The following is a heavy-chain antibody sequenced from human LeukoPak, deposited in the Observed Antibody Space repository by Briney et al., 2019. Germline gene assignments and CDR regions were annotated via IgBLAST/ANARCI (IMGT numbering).Heavy chain of an antibody. V-gene: IGHV3-23*01. CDR3: ATSPSWGPAAAGMRFDY. Sequence: GGSLRLSRAASGFTFSSYAMSWVRQAPGKGLEWVSVISITGGTTYYGDSAKGRFTISRDNSKNALYLQMSSLRAEDTAVYYCATSPSWGPAAAGMRFDYWGQGTLVTVSS. CDR2: ISITGGTT. D-gene: IGHD6-13*01. CDR1: GFTFSSYA. J-gene: IGHJ4*02.